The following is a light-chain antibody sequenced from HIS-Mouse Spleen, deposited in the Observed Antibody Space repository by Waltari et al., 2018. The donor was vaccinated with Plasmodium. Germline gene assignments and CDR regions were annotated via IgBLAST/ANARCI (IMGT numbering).Light chain of an antibody. J-gene: IGLJ3*02. Sequence: QSVLTQPPSASGTPGQRVPIPCSGSSPNLGRNTSHWYQQLPGTAPKLLIYSNNQRPSGVPDRFSGSKSGTSASLAISGLQSEDEADYYCAAWDDSLNGVFGGGTKLTVL. CDR2: SNN. CDR1: SPNLGRNT. CDR3: AAWDDSLNGV. V-gene: IGLV1-44*01.